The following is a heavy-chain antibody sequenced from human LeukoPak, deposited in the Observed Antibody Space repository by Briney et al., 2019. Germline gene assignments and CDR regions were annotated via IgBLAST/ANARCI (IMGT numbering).Heavy chain of an antibody. CDR3: AKERAFGTWLGDY. V-gene: IGHV3-23*01. CDR1: GFXFSSYA. CDR2: ITGSGGGT. D-gene: IGHD2/OR15-2a*01. Sequence: GGSLRLSCAASGFXFSSYAITWVRQAPGKGPEWVSAITGSGGGTYYADSVKGRFTISRDNSKNTLYLQMNSLRTEDTAVYYCAKERAFGTWLGDYWGQGTPVTVSS. J-gene: IGHJ4*02.